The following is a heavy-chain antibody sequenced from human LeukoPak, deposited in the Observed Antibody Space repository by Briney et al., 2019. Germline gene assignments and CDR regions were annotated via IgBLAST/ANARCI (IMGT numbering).Heavy chain of an antibody. V-gene: IGHV5-51*01. D-gene: IGHD2-15*01. J-gene: IGHJ4*02. Sequence: GESLKISCKGSGYSFTSYWIGWVRQVPGKGLEWMGIIYPGDSDTRYSPSFQGQVTISADKSISTAYLQWSSLKASDTAMYYCARVGYCSGGGCYPPFDYWGQGTLVTVSS. CDR3: ARVGYCSGGGCYPPFDY. CDR1: GYSFTSYW. CDR2: IYPGDSDT.